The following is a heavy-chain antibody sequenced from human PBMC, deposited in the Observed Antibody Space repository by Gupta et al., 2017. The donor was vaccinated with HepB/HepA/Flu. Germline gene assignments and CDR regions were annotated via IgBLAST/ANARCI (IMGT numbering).Heavy chain of an antibody. CDR2: IIPAFTTA. J-gene: IGHJ5*02. D-gene: IGHD7-27*01. V-gene: IGHV1-69*06. Sequence: QVQLVQSGAEVKTPGSSVKFSCKASGGLFNSYAINWVRQAPGQGLEWMGGIIPAFTTANDAQKFQGKVIITADKSTRTVYMELSNRRSDDTAVYYCARETGGKGLFDTGGQGTLATVSS. CDR1: GGLFNSYA. CDR3: ARETGGKGLFDT.